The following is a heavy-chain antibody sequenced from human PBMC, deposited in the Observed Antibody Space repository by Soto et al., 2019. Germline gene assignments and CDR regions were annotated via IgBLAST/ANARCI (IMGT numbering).Heavy chain of an antibody. D-gene: IGHD6-6*01. J-gene: IGHJ3*02. V-gene: IGHV1-46*01. CDR2: INPSGGST. Sequence: QVQLVHSGAEVKKPGASVKVSCKASGYTFTSYYMHWVRQAPGQGLEWMGIINPSGGSTSYAQKFQGRVNLTRDPSTSTVYRELSSLRSEDTAVYYCAREWRKKPSTAYSSSSVGQAEFDIWGQGTMVTVSS. CDR1: GYTFTSYY. CDR3: AREWRKKPSTAYSSSSVGQAEFDI.